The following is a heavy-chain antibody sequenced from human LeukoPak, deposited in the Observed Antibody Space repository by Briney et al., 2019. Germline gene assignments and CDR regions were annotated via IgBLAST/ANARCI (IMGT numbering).Heavy chain of an antibody. D-gene: IGHD2-21*02. CDR2: IYTSGST. CDR3: ARDVVVTAGVVTFDI. Sequence: SSETLSLTCTVSGGSISSYYWSWIRQPAGKGLEWIGRIYTSGSTNYNPSLKSRVAMSVDTSKNQFSLKLSSVTAADTAVYYCARDVVVTAGVVTFDIWGQGTMVTVSS. V-gene: IGHV4-4*07. CDR1: GGSISSYY. J-gene: IGHJ3*02.